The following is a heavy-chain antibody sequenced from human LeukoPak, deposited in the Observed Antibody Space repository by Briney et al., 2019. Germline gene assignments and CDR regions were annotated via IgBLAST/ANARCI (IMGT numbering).Heavy chain of an antibody. J-gene: IGHJ4*02. D-gene: IGHD3-22*01. CDR3: ARVAKTDYYDSSGFPLDY. V-gene: IGHV4-34*01. CDR1: GGSFSGYY. CDR2: INHSGST. Sequence: SETLSLTCAVYGGSFSGYYWSWIRQPPGKGLEWIGEINHSGSTNYNPSLKSRVTISVDTSKNQFSLKLSSVTAADTAVYYCARVAKTDYYDSSGFPLDYWGQGTLATVSS.